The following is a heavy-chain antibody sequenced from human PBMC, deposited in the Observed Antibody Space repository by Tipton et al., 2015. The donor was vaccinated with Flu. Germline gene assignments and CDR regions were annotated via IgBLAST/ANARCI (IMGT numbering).Heavy chain of an antibody. D-gene: IGHD2-15*01. CDR2: ISAYNGFT. CDR1: GYTFTSFG. CDR3: ARDCGSGGSCSGVLGDY. J-gene: IGHJ4*02. Sequence: QLVQSGAEVKKPGASVKVSCKVSGYTFTSFGVSWVRQAPGQGLEWMGWISAYNGFTNYAQKLQARVTMTTDTSTSTAYMELWSLRSDDTAVFYCARDCGSGGSCSGVLGDYWGQGTLVSFSS. V-gene: IGHV1-18*01.